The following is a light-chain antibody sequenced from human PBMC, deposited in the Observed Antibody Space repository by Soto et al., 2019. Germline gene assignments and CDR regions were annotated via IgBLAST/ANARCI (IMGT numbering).Light chain of an antibody. CDR1: SSDVGGYIY. Sequence: QSALTQPPSASGSPGQSVTISCTGTSSDVGGYIYVSWYQQHPGKAPKLMIYEVSRRPSGVPGRFSGSKSGTSASLAISGLQSDDETQYYCAAWDDSLNVLVFGGGTKVTVL. CDR2: EVS. J-gene: IGLJ2*01. V-gene: IGLV2-8*01. CDR3: AAWDDSLNVLV.